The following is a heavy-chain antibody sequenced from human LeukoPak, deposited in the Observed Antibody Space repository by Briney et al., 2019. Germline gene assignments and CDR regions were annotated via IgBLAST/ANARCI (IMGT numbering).Heavy chain of an antibody. Sequence: SETLSLTCTVSGGSISSYYWSWIRQPPGKGLEWIGYIYYSGSTNYNPSLKSRVTISVDTSKNQFSLKLSPVTAADTAVYYCARGDSNFHYWGQGTLVTVSS. CDR3: ARGDSNFHY. CDR1: GGSISSYY. D-gene: IGHD4-11*01. J-gene: IGHJ4*02. V-gene: IGHV4-59*01. CDR2: IYYSGST.